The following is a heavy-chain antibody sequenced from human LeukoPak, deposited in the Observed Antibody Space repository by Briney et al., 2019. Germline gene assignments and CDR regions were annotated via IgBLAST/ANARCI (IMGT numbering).Heavy chain of an antibody. CDR1: GGSFSGYY. D-gene: IGHD3-10*01. CDR3: ARIPTYYYGSGSYSPYNWFDP. V-gene: IGHV4-34*01. CDR2: INHSGST. J-gene: IGHJ5*02. Sequence: SETLSLTCAVYGGSFSGYYWSWIRQPPGKGLEWIGEINHSGSTNYNPSLKSRVTISVDTSKNQFSLKLSSVTAADTAVYYCARIPTYYYGSGSYSPYNWFDPWGQGTLVTVSS.